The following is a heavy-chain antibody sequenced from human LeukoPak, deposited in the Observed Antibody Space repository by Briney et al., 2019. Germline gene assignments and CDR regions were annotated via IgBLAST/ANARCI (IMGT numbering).Heavy chain of an antibody. CDR3: AYSDHFDN. CDR2: GDGDGSHS. Sequence: GGSLRLSCAASGFTLGKYWMHWVRQAPRKGLVWVSRGDGDGSHSTYADSVKGRFTISRDNAKNTLYLQMNSLTGEDTAVYYCAYSDHFDNWGQGTLVTVSS. V-gene: IGHV3-74*03. J-gene: IGHJ4*02. D-gene: IGHD4-17*01. CDR1: GFTLGKYW.